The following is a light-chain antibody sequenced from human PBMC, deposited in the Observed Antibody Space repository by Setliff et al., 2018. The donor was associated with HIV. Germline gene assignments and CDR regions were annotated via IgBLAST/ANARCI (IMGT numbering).Light chain of an antibody. J-gene: IGLJ1*01. CDR1: SGDVGRYNL. CDR2: QAS. CDR3: CSNTGSNTEV. V-gene: IGLV2-23*01. Sequence: QSVLTQPASVSGSPGQSITISCTGTSGDVGRYNLVSWYQQQPGKPPKLMIYQASKRPSGVSNRFSGSKSGNTASLTISGLQAEDEADYYCCSNTGSNTEVFGTGTKGTVL.